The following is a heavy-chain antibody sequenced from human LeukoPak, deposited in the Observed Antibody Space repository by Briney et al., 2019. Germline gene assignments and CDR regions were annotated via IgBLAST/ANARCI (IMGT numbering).Heavy chain of an antibody. CDR1: SLTVTLA. D-gene: IGHD2-21*01. CDR3: AKDLWASETVIGTSRLADS. CDR2: VGRLSNNT. V-gene: IGHV3-33*06. J-gene: IGHJ4*02. Sequence: GGSLRLACRAYSLTVTLACTRSARQHAGRGLEWLVGVGRLSNNTESPYSVKGRFTISRVNSKNTQYLQMNSLRAEDTAMYYCAKDLWASETVIGTSRLADSWGQGTRVTVSS.